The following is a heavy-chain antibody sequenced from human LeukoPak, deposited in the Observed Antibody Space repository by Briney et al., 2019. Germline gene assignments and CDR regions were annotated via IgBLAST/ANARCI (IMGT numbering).Heavy chain of an antibody. J-gene: IGHJ3*02. CDR3: AKGVAGRPSSTFDI. CDR2: ISGSGGST. V-gene: IGHV3-23*01. Sequence: QPGGSLRLSCAASGFTFSSYAISWVRQAPGKRLEWVSAISGSGGSTYYADSVKGRFTISSGNSKNTLYLQMNSLRAEDTAVYYWAKGVAGRPSSTFDIWGQRAMVTVSS. CDR1: GFTFSSYA. D-gene: IGHD6-19*01.